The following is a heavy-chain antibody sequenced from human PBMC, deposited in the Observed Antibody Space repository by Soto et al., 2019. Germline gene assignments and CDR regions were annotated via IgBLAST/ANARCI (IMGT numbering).Heavy chain of an antibody. CDR2: IIPIFGTA. CDR3: ARVGFGERKYNWFDP. V-gene: IGHV1-69*13. D-gene: IGHD3-10*01. J-gene: IGHJ5*02. CDR1: GGTFSSYA. Sequence: GASVKVSCKASGGTFSSYAISWVRQAPGQGLEWMGGIIPIFGTANYAQKFQGRVTITADESTSTAYMELSSLRSEDTAVYYCARVGFGERKYNWFDPWGQGTLVTVSS.